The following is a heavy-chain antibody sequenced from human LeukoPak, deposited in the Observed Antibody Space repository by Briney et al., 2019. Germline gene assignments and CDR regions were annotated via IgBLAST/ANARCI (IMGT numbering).Heavy chain of an antibody. V-gene: IGHV5-51*01. D-gene: IGHD7-27*01. CDR2: IYPGDSDT. CDR3: ARIHNWGGDY. CDR1: GYSFNTYW. J-gene: IGHJ4*02. Sequence: GESLKISCKGSGYSFNTYWIAWVRQMPGKGLEWMGVIYPGDSDTRYSPSFQGQVTISADKSITTAYLQWSSLKASDTAMYYCARIHNWGGDYWGQGTLVTVSS.